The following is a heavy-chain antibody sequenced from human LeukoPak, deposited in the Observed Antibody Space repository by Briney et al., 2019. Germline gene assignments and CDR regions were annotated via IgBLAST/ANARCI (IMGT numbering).Heavy chain of an antibody. CDR2: INPDGSRT. Sequence: GGSLRLSCVASGFTFSTSWMAWVRQAPGKGLQWLGNINPDGSRTDYVASVKDRFTISRDNARNSLYLQMNSLRAEDTAVYYCARGPPLFDPWGQGTLVTVSS. CDR1: GFTFSTSW. V-gene: IGHV3-7*01. J-gene: IGHJ5*02. CDR3: ARGPPLFDP.